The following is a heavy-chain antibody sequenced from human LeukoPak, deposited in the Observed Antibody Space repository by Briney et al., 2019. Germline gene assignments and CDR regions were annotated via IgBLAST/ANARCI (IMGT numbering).Heavy chain of an antibody. D-gene: IGHD3-22*01. CDR3: ARGVWSSGSHGDFDY. Sequence: SETLSLTCTVSGGSISSGDYYWSWIRQPPGKGLEWIGYIYYSGSTYYNPSLKSRVTISVDTSKNQFSLKLSSVTAADTAVHYCARGVWSSGSHGDFDYWGQGTLVTVSS. V-gene: IGHV4-30-4*01. CDR1: GGSISSGDYY. J-gene: IGHJ4*02. CDR2: IYYSGST.